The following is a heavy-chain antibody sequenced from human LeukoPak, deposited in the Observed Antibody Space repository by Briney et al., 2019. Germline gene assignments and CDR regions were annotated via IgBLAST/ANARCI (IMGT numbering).Heavy chain of an antibody. CDR2: ISSSGST. V-gene: IGHV4-61*02. CDR1: GDSISSGDYY. Sequence: SETLSLTCTVSGDSISSGDYYWSWIRQPAGKGLEWIGRISSSGSTNYNPSLKSRVTISVDTSKNQFSLKLSSVTAADTAVYYCARTKYDFWSGSLGAYYYYMDVWGKGTTVTVSS. CDR3: ARTKYDFWSGSLGAYYYYMDV. J-gene: IGHJ6*03. D-gene: IGHD3-3*01.